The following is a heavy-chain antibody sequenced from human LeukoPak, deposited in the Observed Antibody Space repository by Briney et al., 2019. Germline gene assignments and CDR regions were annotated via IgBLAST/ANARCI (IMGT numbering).Heavy chain of an antibody. CDR3: ARRNGNWFDP. CDR2: MNPNSGNT. CDR1: GYTFTNYD. D-gene: IGHD2-8*01. Sequence: ASVKVSCKASGYTFTNYDINWVRQATGLGLEWMGWMNPNSGNTGYAQKFQGRVTITRNTSMSTAYMELRSLRSEDTAVYYCARRNGNWFDPWGQGTLVTVSS. J-gene: IGHJ5*02. V-gene: IGHV1-8*03.